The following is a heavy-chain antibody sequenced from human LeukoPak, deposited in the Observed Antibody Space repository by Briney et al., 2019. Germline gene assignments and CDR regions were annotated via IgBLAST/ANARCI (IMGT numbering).Heavy chain of an antibody. J-gene: IGHJ4*02. V-gene: IGHV1-46*01. Sequence: ASVKVSCRASGYTFTSYYMHWVRQAPGQGLEWMGIINLSGGSTSYAQKFQGRVTMTRDTSTSTVYMELSSLRSEDTAVYYCARGTQGVWSGYYPFDYWGQGTLVTVSS. CDR1: GYTFTSYY. CDR2: INLSGGST. CDR3: ARGTQGVWSGYYPFDY. D-gene: IGHD3-3*01.